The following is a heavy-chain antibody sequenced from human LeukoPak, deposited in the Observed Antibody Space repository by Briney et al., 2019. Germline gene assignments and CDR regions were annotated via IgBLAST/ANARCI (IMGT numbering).Heavy chain of an antibody. CDR2: IYSGGRT. CDR3: ARGKASGGYSGYGLDAFDI. J-gene: IGHJ3*02. Sequence: PGGSLRLSCAVSGFIFSSNYMTWVRQAPGKGLEWVSVIYSGGRTYYADSVKGRFTTSRDNSKNTLYLQMNSLRAEDTAVYYCARGKASGGYSGYGLDAFDIWGQGTMVTVSS. D-gene: IGHD5-12*01. V-gene: IGHV3-66*01. CDR1: GFIFSSNY.